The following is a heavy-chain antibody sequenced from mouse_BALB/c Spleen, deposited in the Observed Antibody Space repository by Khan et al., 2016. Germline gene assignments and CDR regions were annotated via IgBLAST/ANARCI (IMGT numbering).Heavy chain of an antibody. V-gene: IGHV4-1*02. CDR1: GFDFSNYW. CDR2: INPDSRPI. J-gene: IGHJ2*01. CDR3: TRLHCYGFAGY. Sequence: EVQLLEPGGGLVQPGGSLKLSCAASGFDFSNYWMSWVQQVPGKGLEWIGAINPDSRPITYTPSLKHKFIISRDNAKNTLYLQMSKVRSEDTALYYCTRLHCYGFAGYCGQCTTRTVSS. D-gene: IGHD1-2*01.